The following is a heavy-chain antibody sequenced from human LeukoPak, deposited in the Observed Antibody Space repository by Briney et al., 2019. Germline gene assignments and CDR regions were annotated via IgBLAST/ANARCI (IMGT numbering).Heavy chain of an antibody. CDR1: GGSISSGGYY. J-gene: IGHJ4*02. CDR3: ARGGPGNFDY. V-gene: IGHV4-31*03. Sequence: SQTLSLTCTVSGGSISSGGYYWSWIRQHPGKGLEWIGYIYYSGSTYYNPSLKSRVTISVDTSKNQFSLKVRSVTAADTAVYYCARGGPGNFDYWGQGTLVTVSS. CDR2: IYYSGST. D-gene: IGHD2-2*01.